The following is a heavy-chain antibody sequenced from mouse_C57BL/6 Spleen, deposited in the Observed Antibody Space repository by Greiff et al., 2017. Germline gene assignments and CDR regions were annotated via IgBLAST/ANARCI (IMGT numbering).Heavy chain of an antibody. CDR1: GYTFTSYW. V-gene: IGHV1-69*01. J-gene: IGHJ2*01. CDR2: IDPSDSYT. D-gene: IGHD1-1*01. Sequence: VQLQQPGAELVMPGASVKLSCKASGYTFTSYWMHWVKQRPGQGLEWIGEIDPSDSYTNYNQKFKGKSTLTVDKSSSTAYMQLSSLTSEDSAVYYCARSGGSSDYWGQGTTLTVSS. CDR3: ARSGGSSDY.